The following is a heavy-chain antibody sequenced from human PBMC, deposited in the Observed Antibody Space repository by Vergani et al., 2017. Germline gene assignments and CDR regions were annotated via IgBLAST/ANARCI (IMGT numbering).Heavy chain of an antibody. CDR2: ISSSSSTI. J-gene: IGHJ3*02. D-gene: IGHD6-13*01. CDR3: ARDWSIAAAGSAFDI. CDR1: GFTFSSYS. V-gene: IGHV3-48*01. Sequence: EVQMVESGGGLVQPGGSLRLSCAASGFTFSSYSMNWVRQAPGKGLEWVSYISSSSSTIYYADSVKGRFTISRDNAKNSLYLQMNSLRAADTAVYYCARDWSIAAAGSAFDIWGQGTMVTVSS.